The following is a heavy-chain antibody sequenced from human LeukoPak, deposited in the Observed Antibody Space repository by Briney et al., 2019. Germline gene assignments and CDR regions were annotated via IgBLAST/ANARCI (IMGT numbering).Heavy chain of an antibody. Sequence: PSETLSLTCTVSGGSISSYYWSWIRQPPGKGLEWIGYIYYSGSTNYNPSLKSRVTISVDTSRNQFSLKLSSVTAADTAVYYCARDNWNYGSSMDVWGQGTTVTVSS. D-gene: IGHD1-7*01. CDR3: ARDNWNYGSSMDV. J-gene: IGHJ6*02. V-gene: IGHV4-59*01. CDR2: IYYSGST. CDR1: GGSISSYY.